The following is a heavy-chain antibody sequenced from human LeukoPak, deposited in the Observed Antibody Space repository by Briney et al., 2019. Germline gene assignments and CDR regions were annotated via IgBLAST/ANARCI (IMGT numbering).Heavy chain of an antibody. CDR1: GFSFSSYD. V-gene: IGHV3-23*01. J-gene: IGHJ4*02. Sequence: GGSLRLSCAASGFSFSSYDMSWIRQAPGKGLEWVSAISRSGDSTYYTDSVKGRFTISRDNSRNTLSLQTNNLRAEDTAVYYCAKGGVDYWGQGTLVTVSS. D-gene: IGHD4-17*01. CDR3: AKGGVDY. CDR2: ISRSGDST.